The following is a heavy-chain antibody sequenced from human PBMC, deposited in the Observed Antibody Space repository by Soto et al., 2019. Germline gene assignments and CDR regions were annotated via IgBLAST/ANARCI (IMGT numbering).Heavy chain of an antibody. V-gene: IGHV1-69*01. CDR1: GGTPSNSA. CDR3: ASGRIVVVGSRAYYGMDV. Sequence: QVQLVQSGAEVKKPGSSVKVSCQASGGTPSNSAMSGVRQAPGQGLAWMGGIIPVFGIVNYAQKFQGRVTITADESTTTDYMDLSMLKTDATAFYYWASGRIVVVGSRAYYGMDVWGQGPTVTVSS. D-gene: IGHD3-22*01. J-gene: IGHJ6*02. CDR2: IIPVFGIV.